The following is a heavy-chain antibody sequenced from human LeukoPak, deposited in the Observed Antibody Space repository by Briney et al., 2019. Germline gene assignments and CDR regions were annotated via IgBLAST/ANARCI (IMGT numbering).Heavy chain of an antibody. D-gene: IGHD1-7*01. J-gene: IGHJ3*02. CDR2: ISSSSSYI. V-gene: IGHV3-21*01. CDR3: AKDKRYNWNSDAFDI. CDR1: GFTFSSYS. Sequence: GGSLRLSCAASGFTFSSYSMNWVRQAPGKGLEWVSSISSSSSYIYYADSVKGRFTISRDNSKNTLYLQMNSLRAEDTAVYYCAKDKRYNWNSDAFDIWGQGTMVTVSS.